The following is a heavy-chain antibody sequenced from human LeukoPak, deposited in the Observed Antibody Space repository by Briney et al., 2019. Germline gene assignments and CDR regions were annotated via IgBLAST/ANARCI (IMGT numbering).Heavy chain of an antibody. Sequence: PGGSLRLSCAASRFTFSSYWMSWVRQAPGKGLEWVSVIYDSGETYYANSVKGRFTISRDNSKNTVYLQMNSLRAEDTAVYFCAREKNEIVVTSYFFDYWGQGTLVTVSS. D-gene: IGHD5-12*01. V-gene: IGHV3-53*01. J-gene: IGHJ4*02. CDR2: IYDSGET. CDR3: AREKNEIVVTSYFFDY. CDR1: RFTFSSYW.